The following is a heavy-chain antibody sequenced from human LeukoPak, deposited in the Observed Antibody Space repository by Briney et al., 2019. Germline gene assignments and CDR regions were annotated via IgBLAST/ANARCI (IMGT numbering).Heavy chain of an antibody. Sequence: GGSLRLSCAASGLNFSSYWMHCVRQAPGKGLVWVSRINSDGSSTNYADSVKGRFTISRDNAKNTLYLQMNSLRAEDTAVYYCVRYSGYDSVWGQGTLVTVSS. CDR3: VRYSGYDSV. D-gene: IGHD5-12*01. CDR1: GLNFSSYW. V-gene: IGHV3-74*01. CDR2: INSDGSST. J-gene: IGHJ4*02.